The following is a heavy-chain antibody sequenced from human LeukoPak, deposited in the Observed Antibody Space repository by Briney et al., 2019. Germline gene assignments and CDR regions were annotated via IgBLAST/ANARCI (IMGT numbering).Heavy chain of an antibody. J-gene: IGHJ4*02. V-gene: IGHV1-46*01. CDR2: INPTGGST. Sequence: AAVKVSCKASGYTFPSYFMHCVRQAPGQGLERMGIINPTGGSTTYAQKFQGRVTMTRDTSTSTVYMELSSLRSDDTAVYYCARTAARRFDYWGQGTLVTVSS. CDR3: ARTAARRFDY. CDR1: GYTFPSYF. D-gene: IGHD6-6*01.